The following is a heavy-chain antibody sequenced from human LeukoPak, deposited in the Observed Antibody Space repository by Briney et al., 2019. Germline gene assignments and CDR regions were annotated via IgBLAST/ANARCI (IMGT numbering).Heavy chain of an antibody. Sequence: GGSLRLSCAASGFTVSSNYAMHWVRQAPGKGLEWVSAITGSGDKTYYADSVKGRFTVSRDNSKNTVYLQINSLRADDTAVYYCAKDRVTTVTSFFSQFDYWGQGTLVTVSS. CDR3: AKDRVTTVTSFFSQFDY. CDR2: ITGSGDKT. V-gene: IGHV3-23*01. D-gene: IGHD4-17*01. J-gene: IGHJ4*02. CDR1: GFTVSSNYA.